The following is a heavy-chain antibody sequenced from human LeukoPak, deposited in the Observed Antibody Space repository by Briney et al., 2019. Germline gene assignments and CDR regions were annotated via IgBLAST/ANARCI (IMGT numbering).Heavy chain of an antibody. Sequence: GGSLRLSCAASGFIFSDNYMSWVRQAPGKGLEWVSIIYSGGTTYYADSVKGRFSISRDNSKNTIYLQMNSLRAEDTAVYYCARAVTVTTIFDYWGQGTLVTVSS. CDR2: IYSGGTT. J-gene: IGHJ4*02. V-gene: IGHV3-53*01. D-gene: IGHD4-17*01. CDR3: ARAVTVTTIFDY. CDR1: GFIFSDNY.